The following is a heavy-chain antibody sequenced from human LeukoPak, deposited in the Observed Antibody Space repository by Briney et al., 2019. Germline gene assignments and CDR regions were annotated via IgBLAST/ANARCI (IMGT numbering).Heavy chain of an antibody. CDR3: SRDRLTRYPTTFDL. CDR1: GFTYSIHW. Sequence: GGSLRLSCAASGFTYSIHWMTWVRQAPGKGLEWVATIKLDGTDKNYVDSVKGRFNISRDNAKSPLYLQMNSLRAEDTAVYYCSRDRLTRYPTTFDLWGQGTLVTVSS. CDR2: IKLDGTDK. J-gene: IGHJ4*02. D-gene: IGHD2/OR15-2a*01. V-gene: IGHV3-7*01.